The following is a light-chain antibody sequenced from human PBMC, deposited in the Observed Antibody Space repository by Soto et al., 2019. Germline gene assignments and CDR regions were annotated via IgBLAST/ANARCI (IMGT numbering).Light chain of an antibody. V-gene: IGKV1-5*03. Sequence: DIQMTQSPSTLSGSVGDRVTITCRASQTISSWLAWYQQKPGKAPKLLIYKASTLKSGVPSRFSGSGSGTEFTLTISGLQLEDFATYYCQQSFTTPRTFGQGTKVEIK. J-gene: IGKJ1*01. CDR1: QTISSW. CDR3: QQSFTTPRT. CDR2: KAS.